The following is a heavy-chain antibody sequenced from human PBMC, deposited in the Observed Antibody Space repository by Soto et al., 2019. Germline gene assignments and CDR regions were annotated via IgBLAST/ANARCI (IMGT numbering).Heavy chain of an antibody. J-gene: IGHJ4*02. CDR2: ISSSSSTI. CDR1: GFTFSSYS. V-gene: IGHV3-48*01. D-gene: IGHD4-17*01. CDR3: ARDDTVTPPDY. Sequence: GGSLRLSCAASGFTFSSYSMNWVRQAPGKGLEWVSYISSSSSTIYYADSVKGRFTISRDNAKNSLYLQMNSLRAEDMAVYYCARDDTVTPPDYWGQGTLVTVSS.